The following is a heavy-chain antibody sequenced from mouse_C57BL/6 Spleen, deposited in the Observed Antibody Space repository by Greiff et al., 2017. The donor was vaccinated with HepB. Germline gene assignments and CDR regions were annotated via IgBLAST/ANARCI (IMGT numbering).Heavy chain of an antibody. CDR3: TREGDWAFDY. D-gene: IGHD4-1*01. J-gene: IGHJ2*01. CDR1: GYTFTDYE. V-gene: IGHV1-15*01. CDR2: IDPETGGT. Sequence: VQLQESGAELVRPGASVTLSCKASGYTFTDYEMHWVKQTPVHGLEWIGAIDPETGGTAYNQKFKGKAILTADKSSSTAYMELRSLTSEDSAVYYCTREGDWAFDYWGQGTTLTVSS.